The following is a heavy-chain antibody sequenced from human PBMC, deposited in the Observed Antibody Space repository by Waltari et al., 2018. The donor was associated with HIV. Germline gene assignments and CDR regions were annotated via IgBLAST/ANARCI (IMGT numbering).Heavy chain of an antibody. CDR3: ARVSDYMFDGSGTVGNFDL. CDR2: IYRGDSDT. J-gene: IGHJ2*01. CDR1: GYCLTTDW. D-gene: IGHD3-10*02. Sequence: QLVQSGAEVKKPGESLKISCKGSGYCLTTDWIAWVRQLPGKGLAWMGIIYRGDSDTIYSPSFQGKVTMAGDRAINPAYVQWSILKASDSAMYFCARVSDYMFDGSGTVGNFDLWGSGTRLIVSA. V-gene: IGHV5-51*01.